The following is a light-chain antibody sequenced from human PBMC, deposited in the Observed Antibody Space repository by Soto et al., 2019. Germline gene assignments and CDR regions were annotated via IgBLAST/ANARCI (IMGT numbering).Light chain of an antibody. V-gene: IGKV3-15*01. Sequence: EVVLTQSPATLSVSPGGRVPLSCRASQSVGSNLAWFQQKPGQAPRLLMYAASTRPTSIAARFSGSGSGTDFILTITSLQSEDSGVFYCQQYYHWPRTFGQGTKVDIK. CDR1: QSVGSN. J-gene: IGKJ1*01. CDR2: AAS. CDR3: QQYYHWPRT.